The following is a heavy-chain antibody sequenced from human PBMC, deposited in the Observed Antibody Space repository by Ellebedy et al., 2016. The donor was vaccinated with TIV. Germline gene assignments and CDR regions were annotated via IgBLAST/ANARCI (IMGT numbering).Heavy chain of an antibody. CDR1: GYNFAAYH. J-gene: IGHJ4*02. CDR2: MRGDGRVT. Sequence: ASVKVSXXASGYNFAAYHMHWVRQAPGQGLEWIGIMRGDGRVTPHAQKFQGRVTMTSDTSSNTVYMELTSLRGDDSAVYFCAREEEMAYRFDFWGQGTVVTVSS. D-gene: IGHD5-24*01. V-gene: IGHV1-46*01. CDR3: AREEEMAYRFDF.